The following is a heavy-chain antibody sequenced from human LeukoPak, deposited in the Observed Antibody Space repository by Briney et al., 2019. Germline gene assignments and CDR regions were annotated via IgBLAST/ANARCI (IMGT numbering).Heavy chain of an antibody. CDR3: AREPMIVVVIQNAFDI. Sequence: GGSLRLSCAASGFTFSSSGMHWVRQAPGKGLEWVAFIRYDGSNKYYADSVKGRFTISRDTSKNTLYLQMNSLRSDDTAVYYCAREPMIVVVIQNAFDIWGQGTMVTVSS. CDR1: GFTFSSSG. D-gene: IGHD3-22*01. CDR2: IRYDGSNK. V-gene: IGHV3-30*02. J-gene: IGHJ3*02.